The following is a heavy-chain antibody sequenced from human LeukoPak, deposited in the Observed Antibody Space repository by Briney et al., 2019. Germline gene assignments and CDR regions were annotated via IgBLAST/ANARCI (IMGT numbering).Heavy chain of an antibody. CDR2: INPNSGDT. Sequence: ASVKVSCKASGYTFTGYYIHWVRQAPGQGLEWMGWINPNSGDTNYAQKFQGEVTMTRDTSISTAYMELSRLRSDDTAVYYCARKEVAEGWFDPWGQGTLVIVSS. J-gene: IGHJ5*02. CDR1: GYTFTGYY. CDR3: ARKEVAEGWFDP. V-gene: IGHV1-2*02. D-gene: IGHD6-19*01.